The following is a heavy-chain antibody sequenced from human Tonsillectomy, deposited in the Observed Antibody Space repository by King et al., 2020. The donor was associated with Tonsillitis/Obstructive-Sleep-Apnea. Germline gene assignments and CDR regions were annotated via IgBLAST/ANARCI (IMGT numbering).Heavy chain of an antibody. V-gene: IGHV2-26*01. CDR2: IFSNDEK. CDR3: ARTAAMVQGVIGWFDP. J-gene: IGHJ5*02. D-gene: IGHD3-10*01. CDR1: GFSLSNARMG. Sequence: TLQESGPVLVKPPETLTLTCTVSGFSLSNARMGVSWIRQPPGKALEWLAHIFSNDEKSYSASLKSRLTISKDTSKSQVVLTMTNMDPVDTATYYCARTAAMVQGVIGWFDPWGQGTLVTVSS.